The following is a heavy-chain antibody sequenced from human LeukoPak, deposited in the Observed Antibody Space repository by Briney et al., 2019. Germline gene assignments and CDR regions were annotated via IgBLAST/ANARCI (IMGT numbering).Heavy chain of an antibody. CDR3: AKGGWGTVLDY. D-gene: IGHD3-16*01. J-gene: IGHJ4*02. CDR1: GFTLSNYA. CDR2: ISGSGDST. V-gene: IGHV3-23*01. Sequence: GGSLRLSCAASGFTLSNYAMPWVRQAPGKGLEWVSTISGSGDSTYYSDSVKGRFTISRDNSENTLYLQLNSLRAEDTAVYYCAKGGWGTVLDYWGQGTLVTVSP.